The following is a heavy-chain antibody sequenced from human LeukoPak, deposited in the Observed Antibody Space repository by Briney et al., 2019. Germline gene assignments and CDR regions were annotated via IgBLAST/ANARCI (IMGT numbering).Heavy chain of an antibody. D-gene: IGHD6-13*01. CDR2: IYSGGST. J-gene: IGHJ5*02. V-gene: IGHV3-53*01. Sequence: GGSLRLSCAASGFTVSSNYMSWVRQAPGKGLEWVSVIYSGGSTYYADSVKGRFTISRDNAKNSLYLQMNSLRAEDTAVYYCARDLGSAAAGQPWGQGTLVTVSS. CDR1: GFTVSSNY. CDR3: ARDLGSAAAGQP.